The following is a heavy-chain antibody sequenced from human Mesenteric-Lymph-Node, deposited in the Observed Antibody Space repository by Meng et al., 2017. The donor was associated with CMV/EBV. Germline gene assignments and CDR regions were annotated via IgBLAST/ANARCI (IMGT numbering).Heavy chain of an antibody. CDR3: ARTGVGARDWFDP. Sequence: GGSLRLSCTGSGFTSGFAFSRYSMNWVRQAPGKGLEWVSSISSSSSYIYYADSVKGRFTTSRDNAKTSLYLQMNSLRAEDTAVYYCARTGVGARDWFDPWGQGTLVTVSS. J-gene: IGHJ5*02. CDR1: GFAFSRYS. D-gene: IGHD1-26*01. V-gene: IGHV3-21*01. CDR2: ISSSSSYI.